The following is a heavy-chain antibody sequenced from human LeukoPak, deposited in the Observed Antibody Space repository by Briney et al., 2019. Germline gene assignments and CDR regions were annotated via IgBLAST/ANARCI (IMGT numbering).Heavy chain of an antibody. V-gene: IGHV3-15*01. CDR3: TAPKLVLYGLDV. Sequence: GSLRLSCAASGFTFSSYAMSWVRQAPGRGLEWVGRIKGQTEGGATDSATSVKGRFTISRDNSKNTLYLQMNNLNTEDTAVYYCTAPKLVLYGLDVWGQGTTVIVSS. J-gene: IGHJ6*02. CDR2: IKGQTEGGAT. D-gene: IGHD1-1*01. CDR1: GFTFSSYA.